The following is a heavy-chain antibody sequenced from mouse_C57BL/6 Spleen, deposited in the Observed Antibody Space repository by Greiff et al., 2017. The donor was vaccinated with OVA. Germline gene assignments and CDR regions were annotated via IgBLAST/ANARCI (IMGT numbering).Heavy chain of an antibody. Sequence: VQLQQPGAELVKPGASVKLSCKASGYTFTSYWMHWVKQRPGRGLEWIGRIDPNSGGTKYDEKFKSKATLTVDQPSSTAYMQLSSLTSEDSAVYYCARGYYGSSYYWYFDVWGTGTTVTVSS. D-gene: IGHD1-1*01. J-gene: IGHJ1*03. CDR2: IDPNSGGT. V-gene: IGHV1-72*01. CDR1: GYTFTSYW. CDR3: ARGYYGSSYYWYFDV.